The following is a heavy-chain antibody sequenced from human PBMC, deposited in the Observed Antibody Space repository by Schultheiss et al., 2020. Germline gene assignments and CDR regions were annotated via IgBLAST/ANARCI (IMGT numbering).Heavy chain of an antibody. J-gene: IGHJ3*02. CDR2: INHSGST. CDR1: GGSFSGYY. D-gene: IGHD2-21*02. CDR3: ARVGWHCGGDCPWGALAFDI. Sequence: SETLSLTCAVYGGSFSGYYWSWIRQPPGKGLEWIGEINHSGSTNYNPSLKSRVTISVDTSKNQFSLKLSSVTAADTAVYYCARVGWHCGGDCPWGALAFDIWGQGKMVTVSS. V-gene: IGHV4-34*01.